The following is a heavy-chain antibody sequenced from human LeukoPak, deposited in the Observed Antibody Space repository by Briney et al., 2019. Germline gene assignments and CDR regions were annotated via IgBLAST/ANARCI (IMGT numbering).Heavy chain of an antibody. CDR3: AREDYDFWSGYFN. V-gene: IGHV1-3*01. D-gene: IGHD3-3*01. CDR2: INAGNGNT. CDR1: GYTFTSYA. Sequence: ASVKVSCKASGYTFTSYAMHWVRQAPGQRLEWMGWINAGNGNTKYSQKFQGRVTITRNTSASTAYMELSSLRSEDTAVYYCAREDYDFWSGYFNWGQGTLVTVSS. J-gene: IGHJ4*02.